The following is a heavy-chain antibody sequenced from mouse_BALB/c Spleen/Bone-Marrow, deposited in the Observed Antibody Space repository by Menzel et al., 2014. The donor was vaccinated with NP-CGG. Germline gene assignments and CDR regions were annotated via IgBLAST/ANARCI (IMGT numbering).Heavy chain of an antibody. CDR3: TRHFYGSSYFDY. Sequence: QVQLKDSGAELVKPGASVKLSCKASGYTSTDYIIHWIKQRSGQGLEWIGWFYPGSGNIKYNEKFKDKATLTADKSSSTVYMELSRLTSEDSAVYFCTRHFYGSSYFDYWGQGTTLTVSS. J-gene: IGHJ2*01. V-gene: IGHV1-62-2*01. D-gene: IGHD1-1*01. CDR2: FYPGSGNI. CDR1: GYTSTDYI.